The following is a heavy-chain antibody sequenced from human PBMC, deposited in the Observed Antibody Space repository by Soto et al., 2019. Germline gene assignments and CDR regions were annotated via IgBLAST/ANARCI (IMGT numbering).Heavy chain of an antibody. CDR2: LYYSGTT. Sequence: SETLSLTCTVSGASISTQSWNWIRQAPGKGLEWIGYLYYSGTTNYNPSLKSRVTISADTSKNQVSLKLTSVTAADTAVYFCARGLSWSPYFESWGQGXLVT. J-gene: IGHJ4*02. CDR3: ARGLSWSPYFES. CDR1: GASISTQS. D-gene: IGHD3-3*01. V-gene: IGHV4-59*11.